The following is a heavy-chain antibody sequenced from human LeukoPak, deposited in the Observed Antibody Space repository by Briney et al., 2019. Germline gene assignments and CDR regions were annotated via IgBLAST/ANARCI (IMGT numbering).Heavy chain of an antibody. CDR2: IYHSGST. Sequence: PSETLSLTCTVSGGSISSSSYYWGWIRQPPGKGLEWIGSIYHSGSTYYNPSLKSRVTISVDTSKNQFSLKLSSVTAADTAVYYCARAPHYDSSGYYPHWFDPWGQGTLVTVSS. CDR1: GGSISSSSYY. CDR3: ARAPHYDSSGYYPHWFDP. D-gene: IGHD3-22*01. V-gene: IGHV4-39*07. J-gene: IGHJ5*02.